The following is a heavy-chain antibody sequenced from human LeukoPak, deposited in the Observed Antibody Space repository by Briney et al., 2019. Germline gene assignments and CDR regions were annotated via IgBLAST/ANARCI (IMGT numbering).Heavy chain of an antibody. CDR2: INHSGST. CDR3: ARVPGASDY. V-gene: IGHV4-34*01. J-gene: IGHJ4*02. Sequence: SETLSLTCAVYGGSFSGYYWSWIRQPPGKGLEWIGEINHSGSTNYNPSLKSRVAISVDTSKNQFSLKLSSVTAADTAVYYCARVPGASDYWGQRTLVTVSS. CDR1: GGSFSGYY. D-gene: IGHD2-2*01.